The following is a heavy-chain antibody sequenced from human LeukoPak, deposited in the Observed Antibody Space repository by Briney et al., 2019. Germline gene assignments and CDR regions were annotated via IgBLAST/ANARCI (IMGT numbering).Heavy chain of an antibody. V-gene: IGHV1-18*01. Sequence: ASVKVSCKASGYTFTSFGISWVRQAPGRGLEWMGWISAYSGGTNYAQKFQGRLTKTTDTSTSTAYMELRSLRSDDTAVYYCARDTPDYGDYSVFYGMDVWGQGTTVTVSS. D-gene: IGHD4-17*01. J-gene: IGHJ6*02. CDR2: ISAYSGGT. CDR1: GYTFTSFG. CDR3: ARDTPDYGDYSVFYGMDV.